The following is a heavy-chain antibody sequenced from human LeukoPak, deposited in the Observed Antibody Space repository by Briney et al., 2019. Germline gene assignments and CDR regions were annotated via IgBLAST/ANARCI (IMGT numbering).Heavy chain of an antibody. CDR3: ARRMAGDGSHAFDL. Sequence: GRPLRLSCAASGFTFSSYAMHWVRQAPGKGLEWVAVISYDGSNKYYADSVKGRFTISRDNAKYSVYLQMNSLRGEDTAVYYCARRMAGDGSHAFDLWGQGTMVTVSS. CDR1: GFTFSSYA. CDR2: ISYDGSNK. J-gene: IGHJ3*01. D-gene: IGHD3-10*01. V-gene: IGHV3-30*07.